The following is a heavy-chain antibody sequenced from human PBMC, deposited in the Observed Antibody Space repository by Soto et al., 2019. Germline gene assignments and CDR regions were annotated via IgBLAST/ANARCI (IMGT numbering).Heavy chain of an antibody. CDR2: IYRDGAT. Sequence: PSETLSLTCSVSGASIKSGDNFWTWIRQRPGKGLEWIGYIYRDGATYYNPSLKSRVSLSVDTSKNEFSLRVTSVTAADTAVYFCARHPEYLDWPQNWFDPWGHGTLVTVSS. J-gene: IGHJ5*02. CDR3: ARHPEYLDWPQNWFDP. D-gene: IGHD3-9*01. V-gene: IGHV4-31*02. CDR1: GASIKSGDNF.